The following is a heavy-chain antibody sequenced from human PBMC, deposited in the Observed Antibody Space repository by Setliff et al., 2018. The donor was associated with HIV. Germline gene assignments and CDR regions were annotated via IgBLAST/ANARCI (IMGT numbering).Heavy chain of an antibody. Sequence: PSETLSLTCAVYGASLSPYFWHWIRQSPGKGLEWIGEISHNGGFNYSPSLESRLTVSVDTPRNQVSLNLSAVTAADTAIYYCVRGANFYTPRKRIFDYWGQGMSVTVS. CDR2: ISHNGGF. CDR3: VRGANFYTPRKRIFDY. J-gene: IGHJ4*02. V-gene: IGHV4-34*01. D-gene: IGHD3-3*01. CDR1: GASLSPYF.